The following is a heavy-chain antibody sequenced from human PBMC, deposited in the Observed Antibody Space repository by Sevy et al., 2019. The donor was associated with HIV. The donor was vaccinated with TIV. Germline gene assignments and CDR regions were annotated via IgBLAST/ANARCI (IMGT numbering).Heavy chain of an antibody. D-gene: IGHD3-16*01. CDR2: IKQDGSER. CDR1: GFNFSSYW. CDR3: ARAIGLGY. Sequence: GSLRLSCAASGFNFSSYWMSWVRQAPGRGLEWVANIKQDGSERYYVDSVKGRFTISRDNAKNSLYMQMNSLRAEDTAVYYCARAIGLGYWGQGTLVTVSS. J-gene: IGHJ4*02. V-gene: IGHV3-7*01.